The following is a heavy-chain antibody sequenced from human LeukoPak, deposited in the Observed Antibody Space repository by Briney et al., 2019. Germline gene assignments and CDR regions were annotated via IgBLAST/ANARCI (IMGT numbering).Heavy chain of an antibody. D-gene: IGHD2-2*01. V-gene: IGHV4-4*07. CDR3: AREKVSYQLTPYYFDY. CDR1: GGSISGYY. J-gene: IGHJ4*02. CDR2: IYTSGST. Sequence: SETLSLTCTVSGGSISGYYWSWIRQPAGKGLEWIGRIYTSGSTNYNPSLKSRVTISVDKSKNQFSLKLSSVTAADTAVYYCAREKVSYQLTPYYFDYWGQGTLVTVSS.